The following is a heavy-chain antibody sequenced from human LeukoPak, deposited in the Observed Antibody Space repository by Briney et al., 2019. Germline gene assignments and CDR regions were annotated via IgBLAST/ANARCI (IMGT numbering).Heavy chain of an antibody. V-gene: IGHV3-66*04. Sequence: GGSLRLSCAASGFSVSTNCMSWVRQAPGKGLEWVSVIYAGGSGGSTYYADSVKGRFTISRDKSKNTLYLQMNSLRGEDTAVYYSARHYGDFLQYYYYYGMDVWGQGTTVTVSS. J-gene: IGHJ6*02. CDR1: GFSVSTNC. D-gene: IGHD4-17*01. CDR2: IYAGGSGGST. CDR3: ARHYGDFLQYYYYYGMDV.